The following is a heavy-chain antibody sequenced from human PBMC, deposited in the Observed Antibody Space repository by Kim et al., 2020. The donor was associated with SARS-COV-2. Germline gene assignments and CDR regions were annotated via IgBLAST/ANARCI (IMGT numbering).Heavy chain of an antibody. J-gene: IGHJ4*02. Sequence: DSVKGRFTISRDNSKNTLYLQMNSLRAEDTAVYYCAREGSGYSGFALPDYWGQGTLVTVSS. D-gene: IGHD3-22*01. CDR3: AREGSGYSGFALPDY. V-gene: IGHV3-30*01.